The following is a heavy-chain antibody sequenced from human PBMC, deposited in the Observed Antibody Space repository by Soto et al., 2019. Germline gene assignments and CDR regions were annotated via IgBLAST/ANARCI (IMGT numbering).Heavy chain of an antibody. CDR3: AGRYGGALDY. V-gene: IGHV4-59*08. D-gene: IGHD4-17*01. CDR2: IYYSGST. Sequence: QVQLQESGPGLVKPSETLSLTCTVSGGSISSYYWSWIRQPPGKGLEWIGYIYYSGSTNYNPSLKXRATISVDTSKNQSSLKLSSVTAADTAVYFCAGRYGGALDYWGQGTLVTVSS. J-gene: IGHJ4*02. CDR1: GGSISSYY.